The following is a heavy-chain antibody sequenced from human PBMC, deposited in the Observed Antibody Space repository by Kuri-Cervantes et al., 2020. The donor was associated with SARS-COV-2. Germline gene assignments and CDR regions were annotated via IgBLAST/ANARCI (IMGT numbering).Heavy chain of an antibody. CDR2: INHSGST. CDR3: ARHRWFDP. J-gene: IGHJ5*02. CDR1: GVSFSGYY. D-gene: IGHD1-14*01. Sequence: ESLKISCAVYGVSFSGYYWSWIRQRPGKGLEWIGEINHSGSTNYNPSLKSRVTISVDTSKNQFSLKMSSVTAADTAVYYCARHRWFDPWGQGTLVTVSS. V-gene: IGHV4-34*01.